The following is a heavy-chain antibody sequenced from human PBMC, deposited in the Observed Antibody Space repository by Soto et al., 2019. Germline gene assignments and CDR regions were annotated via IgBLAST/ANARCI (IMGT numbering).Heavy chain of an antibody. CDR1: GFTFSSFW. CDR2: IKQDGSEK. V-gene: IGHV3-7*05. Sequence: PGGSLRLSCAASGFTFSSFWMSWVRQAPGKGLEWVANIKQDGSEKYYVDSVKGRFTISRDNAKNSLYLQMNSLRAEDTAVYYCARADVLRYFDWLPRGPFDYWGQGTLVTVSS. J-gene: IGHJ4*02. D-gene: IGHD3-9*01. CDR3: ARADVLRYFDWLPRGPFDY.